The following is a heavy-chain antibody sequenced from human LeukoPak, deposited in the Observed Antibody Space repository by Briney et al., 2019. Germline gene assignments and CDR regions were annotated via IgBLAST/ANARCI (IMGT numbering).Heavy chain of an antibody. Sequence: GGSLRLSCAASGFTFSSYAMHWVRQAPGKGLEWVAVISYDGSNKYYADSVKGRFTISRDNSKNTLYLQMNSLRAEDTAVYYCARDHAASITICGVGPLNWFDPWGQGTLVTVSS. CDR2: ISYDGSNK. CDR1: GFTFSSYA. J-gene: IGHJ5*02. D-gene: IGHD3-3*01. V-gene: IGHV3-30-3*01. CDR3: ARDHAASITICGVGPLNWFDP.